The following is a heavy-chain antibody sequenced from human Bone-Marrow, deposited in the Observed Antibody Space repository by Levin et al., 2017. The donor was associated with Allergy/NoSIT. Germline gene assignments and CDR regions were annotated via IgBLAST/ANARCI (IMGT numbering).Heavy chain of an antibody. CDR3: ARVLGTIYGSGNRNYYGMDV. V-gene: IGHV1-69*06. J-gene: IGHJ6*02. Sequence: SVKVSCKASGGTFSSYAISWVRQAPGQGLEWMGGIIPIFGTANYAQKFQGRVTITADKSTSTAYMELSSLRSEDTAVYYCARVLGTIYGSGNRNYYGMDVWGQGTTVTVSS. CDR1: GGTFSSYA. CDR2: IIPIFGTA. D-gene: IGHD3-10*01.